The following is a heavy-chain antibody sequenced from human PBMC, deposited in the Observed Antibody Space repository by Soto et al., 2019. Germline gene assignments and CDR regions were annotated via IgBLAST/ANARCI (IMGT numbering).Heavy chain of an antibody. D-gene: IGHD3-22*01. V-gene: IGHV4-59*08. CDR1: AGSISSYY. CDR2: HYPSENT. CDR3: ARQRLYDSSGYYSDAFDI. Sequence: PSETLSHTYTVSAGSISSYYWSWIRQPPGKGLKGIGYHYPSENTNYTPSLKSRVTISVDTSKNQFSLKLSSVTAADTAVYYCARQRLYDSSGYYSDAFDIWGQGTMVT. J-gene: IGHJ3*02.